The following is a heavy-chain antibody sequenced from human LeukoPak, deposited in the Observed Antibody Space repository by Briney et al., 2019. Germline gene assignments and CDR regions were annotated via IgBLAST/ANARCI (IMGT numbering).Heavy chain of an antibody. V-gene: IGHV3-53*01. D-gene: IGHD1-26*01. CDR3: ARGGGYYAIDY. Sequence: QPGGSPRLSCAASGFIVNSNYMNWVRQAPGKGLEWVSVLYSDDTTYYADSVKGRFTISRDNSKNTLYLQMNNLRAEDTAVYYCARGGGYYAIDYWGQGTLVTVSS. CDR2: LYSDDTT. J-gene: IGHJ4*02. CDR1: GFIVNSNY.